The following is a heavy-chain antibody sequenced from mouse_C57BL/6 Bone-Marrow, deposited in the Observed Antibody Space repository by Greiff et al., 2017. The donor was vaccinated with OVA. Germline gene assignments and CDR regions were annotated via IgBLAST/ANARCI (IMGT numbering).Heavy chain of an antibody. CDR2: IDPSDSYT. CDR1: GYTFTSYW. Sequence: QVQLQQPGAELVMPGASVKLSCKASGYTFTSYWMHWVKQRPGQGLEWIGEIDPSDSYTNYNQKFKGKSTLTVDKSSSAAYMQLSSLTSEDSAVYNSARSPTWMDYWGQGTSDTVSS. J-gene: IGHJ4*01. V-gene: IGHV1-69*01. CDR3: ARSPTWMDY.